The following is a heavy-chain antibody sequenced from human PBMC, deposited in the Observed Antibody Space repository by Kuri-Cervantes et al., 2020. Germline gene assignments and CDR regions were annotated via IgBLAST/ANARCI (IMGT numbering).Heavy chain of an antibody. CDR1: GFTFSSYG. CDR2: IWYDGSNK. J-gene: IGHJ6*03. Sequence: GGSLRLSCAASGFTFSSYGVHWVRQAPGKGLEWVAVIWYDGSNKYYADSVKGRFTISRDNSKNTLYLQMNSLRAEDTAVYYCARDGRAAAVGYYYYMDVWGKGTTVTVSS. V-gene: IGHV3-33*01. CDR3: ARDGRAAAVGYYYYMDV. D-gene: IGHD6-13*01.